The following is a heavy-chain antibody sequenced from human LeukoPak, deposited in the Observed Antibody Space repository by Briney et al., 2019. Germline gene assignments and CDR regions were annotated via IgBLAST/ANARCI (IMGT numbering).Heavy chain of an antibody. CDR3: ATAGLYDILTDLHNWFDP. CDR1: GGSFSGYY. Sequence: SETLSLTCAVYGGSFSGYYWSWIRQPPGKGLEWIGEINHSGSTNYNPSLKSRVTISVDTSKNQFSLKLSSVTAADTAVYYCATAGLYDILTDLHNWFDPWGQGTLVTVSS. V-gene: IGHV4-34*01. D-gene: IGHD3-9*01. J-gene: IGHJ5*02. CDR2: INHSGST.